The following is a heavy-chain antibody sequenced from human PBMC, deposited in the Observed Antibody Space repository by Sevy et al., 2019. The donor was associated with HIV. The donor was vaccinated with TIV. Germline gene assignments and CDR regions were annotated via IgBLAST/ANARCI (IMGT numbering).Heavy chain of an antibody. CDR1: GGSISSSSYY. CDR3: AGTVTTYYYFGMDV. V-gene: IGHV4-39*01. CDR2: IYYSGST. D-gene: IGHD4-4*01. Sequence: SETLSLTCTVSGGSISSSSYYWGWIRQPPGKGLEWIGSIYYSGSTYYNPSLKSRVTISVDTSKNPFTLKLSSVTAADTAVYYCAGTVTTYYYFGMDVWGQGTTVTVSS. J-gene: IGHJ6*02.